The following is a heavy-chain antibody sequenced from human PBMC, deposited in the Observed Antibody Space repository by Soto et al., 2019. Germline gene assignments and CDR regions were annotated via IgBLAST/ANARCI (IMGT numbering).Heavy chain of an antibody. J-gene: IGHJ4*02. D-gene: IGHD1-26*01. CDR1: GFAFGTYG. V-gene: IGHV3-30*18. CDR2: ISYDGSYK. CDR3: AKDLHSGSYYFDY. Sequence: PGGSLRLSCVASGFAFGTYGMHWVRQAPGKGLEWVAVISYDGSYKYYADSVKGRFTISRDNSKNTLYLQMNSLRAEDTAVYYCAKDLHSGSYYFDYWGQGTLVTVSS.